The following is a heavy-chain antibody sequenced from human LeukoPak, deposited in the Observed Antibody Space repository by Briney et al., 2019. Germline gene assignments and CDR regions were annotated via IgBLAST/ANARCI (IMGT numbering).Heavy chain of an antibody. CDR3: ARHGGYSSGWYYFDY. D-gene: IGHD6-19*01. CDR2: IYYSGST. Sequence: SETLSLTCTVSGGSISSSSYYWGWIRQPPGKGLEWIGSIYYSGSTYYNPSLKSRVTISVDTSKNQFSLKLSSVTAADTAVYYCARHGGYSSGWYYFDYWGQGTLVTVSS. J-gene: IGHJ4*02. CDR1: GGSISSSSYY. V-gene: IGHV4-39*07.